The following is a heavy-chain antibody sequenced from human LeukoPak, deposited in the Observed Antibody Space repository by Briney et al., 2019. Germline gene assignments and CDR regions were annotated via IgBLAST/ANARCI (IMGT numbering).Heavy chain of an antibody. J-gene: IGHJ4*02. CDR1: GDSIRSNNYY. Sequence: PSETLSLTCTVSGDSIRSNNYYWGWIRQPPGKGLEWIGSIYDTGSTFYNPSLKSRVIISVDTSKNLFSLKLSSVTAADTAVYYCQSRFLEWLLDYWGQGTLVTVSS. V-gene: IGHV4-39*01. D-gene: IGHD3-3*01. CDR2: IYDTGST. CDR3: QSRFLEWLLDY.